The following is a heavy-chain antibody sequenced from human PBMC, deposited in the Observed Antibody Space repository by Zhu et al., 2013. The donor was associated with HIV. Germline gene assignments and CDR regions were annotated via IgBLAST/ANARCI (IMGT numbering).Heavy chain of an antibody. CDR1: GVITKNYY. CDR3: VKGAPGKCFDS. CDR2: INPSGGT. Sequence: QVLLEQSGPEVKKPGASVKISCKAPGVITKNYYIHWLRQAPGEGLEWMGIINPSGGTGYGEDFQGRLSVTRDSSINTFYMELKRLTSDDSAIYYCVKGAPGKCFDSWGQGTLVSVSS. J-gene: IGHJ4*02. V-gene: IGHV1-46*02.